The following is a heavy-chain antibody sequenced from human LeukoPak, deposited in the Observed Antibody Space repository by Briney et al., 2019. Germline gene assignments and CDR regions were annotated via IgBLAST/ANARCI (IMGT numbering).Heavy chain of an antibody. CDR2: ISSSSSYI. Sequence: PGGSLRPSCAASGFTFSSYSMNWVRQAPGKGLEWVSSISSSSSYIYYADSVKGRFTISRDNAKNSLYLQVNSLRAEDTAVYYCARGRSEGMATAYWGQGTLVTVPS. V-gene: IGHV3-21*01. CDR3: ARGRSEGMATAY. D-gene: IGHD5-24*01. J-gene: IGHJ4*02. CDR1: GFTFSSYS.